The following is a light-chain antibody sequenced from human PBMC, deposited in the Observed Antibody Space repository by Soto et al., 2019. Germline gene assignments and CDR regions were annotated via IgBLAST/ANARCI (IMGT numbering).Light chain of an antibody. CDR3: SSYAGSHTYEV. CDR1: RSDIGSYNY. V-gene: IGLV2-14*01. CDR2: GVS. Sequence: QSALTQPASVSGSPGQSITISCSGSRSDIGSYNYVAWYQQFPGKTPKILIYGVSNRPSGVSSRFSGSKSGNTASLTISGLQTEDEADYHCSSYAGSHTYEVFGGGTKLTVL. J-gene: IGLJ3*02.